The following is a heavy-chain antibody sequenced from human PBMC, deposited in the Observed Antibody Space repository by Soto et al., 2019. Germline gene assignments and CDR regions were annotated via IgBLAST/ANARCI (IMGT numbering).Heavy chain of an antibody. Sequence: AAVKVSCKACGYTFTSYGISWVRQAPGQGLEWMGWISAYNGNTNYAQKLQGRVTMTTDTSTSTAYMELRSLRSDDTAVYYCARVTAAFGSPYYYYDGMDVWGQGTTVTVSS. J-gene: IGHJ6*01. V-gene: IGHV1-18*01. CDR2: ISAYNGNT. D-gene: IGHD6-13*01. CDR1: GYTFTSYG. CDR3: ARVTAAFGSPYYYYDGMDV.